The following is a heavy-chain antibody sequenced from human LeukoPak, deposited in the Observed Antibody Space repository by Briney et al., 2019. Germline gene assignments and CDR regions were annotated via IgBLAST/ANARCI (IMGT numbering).Heavy chain of an antibody. CDR1: GFTFSSYS. V-gene: IGHV3-21*01. Sequence: GGSLRLSCAASGFTFSSYSMNWARQAPGKGLEWVSSISSSSSYIYYADSVKGRFTISRDNAKNSLYLQMNSLRAEDTAVYYCARASRVVPAAIYDYWGQGTLVTVSS. J-gene: IGHJ4*02. CDR3: ARASRVVPAAIYDY. D-gene: IGHD2-2*01. CDR2: ISSSSSYI.